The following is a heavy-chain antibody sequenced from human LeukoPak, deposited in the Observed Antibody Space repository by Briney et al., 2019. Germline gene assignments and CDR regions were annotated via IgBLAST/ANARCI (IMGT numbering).Heavy chain of an antibody. CDR1: GFTFSSYA. CDR3: AREGAPQERGVRPNYYYYMDV. Sequence: GGSLRLSCAASGFTFSSYAMHWVRQAPGKGLEWVAVISYDGSNKYYADSVKGRFTISRDNSKNTLYLQMNSLRAEDTAVYYCAREGAPQERGVRPNYYYYMDVWGKGTTVTVSS. D-gene: IGHD3-10*01. J-gene: IGHJ6*03. V-gene: IGHV3-30-3*01. CDR2: ISYDGSNK.